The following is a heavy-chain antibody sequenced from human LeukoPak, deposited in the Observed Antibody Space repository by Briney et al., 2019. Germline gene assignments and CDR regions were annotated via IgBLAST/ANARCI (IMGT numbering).Heavy chain of an antibody. CDR2: IYYSGST. CDR1: GGSISSYY. CDR3: ASSYGDYYYYGMDV. Sequence: SETLSLTCTVSGGSISSYYWSWIRQPPGKGLEWIGYIYYSGSTCYNPSLKSRVTISVDTSKNQFSLKLNSVTAADTAVYYCASSYGDYYYYGMDVWGQGTTVTVSS. J-gene: IGHJ6*02. D-gene: IGHD4-17*01. V-gene: IGHV4-59*12.